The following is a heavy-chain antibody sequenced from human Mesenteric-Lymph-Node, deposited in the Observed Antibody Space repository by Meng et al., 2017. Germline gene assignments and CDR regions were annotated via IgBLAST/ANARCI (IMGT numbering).Heavy chain of an antibody. J-gene: IGHJ3*01. CDR2: MSYDESNK. CDR1: GFTFSSYS. V-gene: IGHV3-30*04. CDR3: ARDVPRGAADNGDAFDV. D-gene: IGHD6-13*01. Sequence: LSLTCVASGFTFSSYSMHWVRQAPGKGLEWVSVMSYDESNKFYADSVNGRFTISRDNSKNTLYLQMNSLRVEDTAVYYCARDVPRGAADNGDAFDVWGQGTMVTVSS.